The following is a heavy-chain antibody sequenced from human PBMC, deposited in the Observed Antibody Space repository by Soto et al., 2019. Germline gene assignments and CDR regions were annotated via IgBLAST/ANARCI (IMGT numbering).Heavy chain of an antibody. V-gene: IGHV4-39*01. CDR1: GGSISSSSYY. CDR3: ARQGGIDGRVWFELWGMDV. J-gene: IGHJ6*02. CDR2: IYYSGST. Sequence: QLQLQESGPGLVKPSETLSLTCTVSGGSISSSSYYWGWIRQPPGKGLEWIGSIYYSGSTYYNPSLKSRVTISVDTSKNQFSLKLSSVTAADTAVYYCARQGGIDGRVWFELWGMDVWGQGTTVTVSS. D-gene: IGHD3-10*01.